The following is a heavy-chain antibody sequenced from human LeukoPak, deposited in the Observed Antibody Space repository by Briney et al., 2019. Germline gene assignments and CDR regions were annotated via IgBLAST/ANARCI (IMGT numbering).Heavy chain of an antibody. CDR1: GFTVSSNY. J-gene: IGHJ6*03. Sequence: GGSLRLSCAASGFTVSSNYMSWVRQAPGKGLEWVSVTYSGGSTYYADSVKGRFTISRDNSKNTLYLQMNSLRAEDTAVYYCARGIEVGSGYMDVWGKGTMVTISS. D-gene: IGHD3-22*01. CDR3: ARGIEVGSGYMDV. CDR2: TYSGGST. V-gene: IGHV3-66*01.